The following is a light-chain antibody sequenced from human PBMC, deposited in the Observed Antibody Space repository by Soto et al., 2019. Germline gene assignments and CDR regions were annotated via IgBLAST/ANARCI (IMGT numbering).Light chain of an antibody. J-gene: IGKJ4*01. CDR2: GAS. CDR1: QSVGTK. CDR3: QQYDNLPPVGIT. V-gene: IGKV3-15*01. Sequence: IVMTQSPATLSVSPGERANLSCRASQSVGTKLAWYQQTPGQAPRLLIYGASNRATGVPARISGSVSGTEFTLTIASLQSEDFAIYYCQQYDNLPPVGITFGGGTKVDIK.